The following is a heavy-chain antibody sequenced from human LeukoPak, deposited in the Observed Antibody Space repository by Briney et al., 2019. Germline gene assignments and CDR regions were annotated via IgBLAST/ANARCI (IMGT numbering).Heavy chain of an antibody. CDR1: GGSSSGYY. Sequence: PSETLSLTCAVYGGSSSGYYWSWIRQPPGKGLEWIGEINHSGSTNYNPSLKSRVTISVDTSKNQFSLKLSSVTAADTAVYYCARGGYYYDSSGYYYTDYYYYYGMDVWGQGTTVTVSS. V-gene: IGHV4-34*01. D-gene: IGHD3-22*01. J-gene: IGHJ6*02. CDR2: INHSGST. CDR3: ARGGYYYDSSGYYYTDYYYYYGMDV.